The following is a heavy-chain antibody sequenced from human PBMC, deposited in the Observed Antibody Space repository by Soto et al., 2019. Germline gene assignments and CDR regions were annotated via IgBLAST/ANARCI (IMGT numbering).Heavy chain of an antibody. CDR2: IYATGTT. CDR1: GASISGYY. Sequence: LSRTCTVSGASISGYYWSWIRKSAGKGLEWIGRIYATGTTDYNPSLKSRVMMSVDTSKKQFSLKLRSVTAADTAVYYCVRDGTKTLRDWFDPWGQGISVTVS. D-gene: IGHD1-1*01. CDR3: VRDGTKTLRDWFDP. V-gene: IGHV4-4*07. J-gene: IGHJ5*02.